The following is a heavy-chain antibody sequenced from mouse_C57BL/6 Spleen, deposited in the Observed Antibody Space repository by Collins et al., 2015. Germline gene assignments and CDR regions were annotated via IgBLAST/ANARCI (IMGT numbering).Heavy chain of an antibody. CDR2: IDPANGNT. CDR1: GFNIENTY. D-gene: IGHD2-4*01. CDR3: AGNDYAPYWYFDV. Sequence: EVQLQQSVAELVRPGASVKLSCTASGFNIENTYMHWLKQRPEQGLEWIGRIDPANGNTKYAPKFQGKATITADTSSNTAYLQLSGLTSEDTAIYYCAGNDYAPYWYFDVWGTGTTVTVSS. V-gene: IGHV14-3*01. J-gene: IGHJ1*03.